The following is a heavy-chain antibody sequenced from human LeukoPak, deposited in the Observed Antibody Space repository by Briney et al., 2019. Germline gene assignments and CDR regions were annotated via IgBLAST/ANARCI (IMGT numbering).Heavy chain of an antibody. CDR3: ARGSITMVRGVIIPKFDY. J-gene: IGHJ4*02. Sequence: SETLSLTCAVSGGSISSSNWWSWVRQPPGKGLEWIGEIYHSGSTNFNPSLKSRVTISVDKSKNQFSLKLSSVTAADTAVYYCARGSITMVRGVIIPKFDYWGQGTLVTVSS. V-gene: IGHV4-4*02. CDR1: GGSISSSNW. CDR2: IYHSGST. D-gene: IGHD3-10*01.